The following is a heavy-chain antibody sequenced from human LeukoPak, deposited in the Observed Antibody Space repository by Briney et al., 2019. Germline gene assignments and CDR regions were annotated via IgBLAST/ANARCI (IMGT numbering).Heavy chain of an antibody. J-gene: IGHJ4*02. V-gene: IGHV3-30*04. Sequence: GRSLRLSCAASGFSFISYDMHWVRQAPGKGLEWVAVTSSDGSIKIYTDSVKGRFTISRDNSKNTLYLEMNSPRADDTAVYFCARDLLSGAPDYFDCWGQGTLVTVSS. D-gene: IGHD1-14*01. CDR2: TSSDGSIK. CDR3: ARDLLSGAPDYFDC. CDR1: GFSFISYD.